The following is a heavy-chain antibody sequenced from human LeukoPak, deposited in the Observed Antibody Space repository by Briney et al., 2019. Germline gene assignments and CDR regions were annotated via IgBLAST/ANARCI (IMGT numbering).Heavy chain of an antibody. Sequence: GGTLRLSCAASGFSFSSNRTHWVRQAPGKGLVWVSRIDSDGSSPTYADSVKGRFSISRDNAKNTLYLQMNSLRAEDTAVYYCARGGDYVWFDPWGQGTLATVSS. D-gene: IGHD4-17*01. V-gene: IGHV3-74*01. J-gene: IGHJ5*02. CDR1: GFSFSSNR. CDR2: IDSDGSSP. CDR3: ARGGDYVWFDP.